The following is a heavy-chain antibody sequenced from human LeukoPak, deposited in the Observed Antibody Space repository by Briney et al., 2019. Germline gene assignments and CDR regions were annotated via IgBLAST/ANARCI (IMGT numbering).Heavy chain of an antibody. CDR1: GGSISSGSYY. J-gene: IGHJ4*02. CDR3: AREPPGVSDY. CDR2: IYTSGST. Sequence: SQTLPLTCTVSGGSISSGSYYWSWIRQPAGKGLEWIGRIYTSGSTNYNPSLKSRVTISVDTSKNQFSLKLSSVTAADTAVYYCAREPPGVSDYWGQGTLVTVSS. V-gene: IGHV4-61*02. D-gene: IGHD3-10*01.